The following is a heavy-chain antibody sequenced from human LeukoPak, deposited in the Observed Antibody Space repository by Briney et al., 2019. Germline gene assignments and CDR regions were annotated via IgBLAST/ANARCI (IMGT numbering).Heavy chain of an antibody. CDR1: GYTLTELS. CDR2: FDTEDGET. V-gene: IGHV1-24*01. Sequence: ASLKVSSKVSGYTLTELSMHWVRQAPGKGVGWMGRFDTEDGETIYAQKFQGRVTMTADTSTDTAYMELSSLRSEDTAVYYCATDARIAAGGTGLDYWGQGTLVTGSS. D-gene: IGHD6-13*01. CDR3: ATDARIAAGGTGLDY. J-gene: IGHJ4*02.